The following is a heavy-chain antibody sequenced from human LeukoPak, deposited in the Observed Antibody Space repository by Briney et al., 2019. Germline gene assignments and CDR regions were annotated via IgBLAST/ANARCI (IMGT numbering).Heavy chain of an antibody. V-gene: IGHV4-39*01. CDR1: GGSISSSSYY. CDR3: ARRLVGAVDYFDY. J-gene: IGHJ4*02. D-gene: IGHD1-26*01. Sequence: SETLSLTCTVSGGSISSSSYYWGWIRQPPGKGLEWIGSIYYSGSTYYNPSLKSRVTISVDTSKNQFSLKLSSVTAADTAVYYCARRLVGAVDYFDYWGQGTLVTVSS. CDR2: IYYSGST.